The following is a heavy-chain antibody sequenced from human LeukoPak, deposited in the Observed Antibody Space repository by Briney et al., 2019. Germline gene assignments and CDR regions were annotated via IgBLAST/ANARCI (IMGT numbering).Heavy chain of an antibody. D-gene: IGHD3-22*01. CDR2: IYYSGST. J-gene: IGHJ5*02. CDR3: ALKSSAYGWVDP. Sequence: SGTLSLTCTASGGSISSYYWSWIRQPPGKGLEWIGYIYYSGSTNYNPSLKSRVTISVDTSKNQFSLKLSSVTAADTAVYYCALKSSAYGWVDPWGQGTLVTVSS. CDR1: GGSISSYY. V-gene: IGHV4-59*01.